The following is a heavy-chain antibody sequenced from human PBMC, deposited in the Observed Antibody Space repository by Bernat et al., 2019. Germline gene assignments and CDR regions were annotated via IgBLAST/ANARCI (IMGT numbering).Heavy chain of an antibody. Sequence: VQLVESGGGLVQPGGSLRLSCAASGFTFSSYGMHWVRQAPGKGLEWVAVISYDGSNKYYADSVKGRFTISRDNSKNTLYLQMNSLRAEDTAVYYCAKVTGGKNEYYDILTGYYNHYYYYYGMDVWGQGTTVTVSS. CDR1: GFTFSSYG. CDR3: AKVTGGKNEYYDILTGYYNHYYYYYGMDV. J-gene: IGHJ6*02. V-gene: IGHV3-30*18. CDR2: ISYDGSNK. D-gene: IGHD3-9*01.